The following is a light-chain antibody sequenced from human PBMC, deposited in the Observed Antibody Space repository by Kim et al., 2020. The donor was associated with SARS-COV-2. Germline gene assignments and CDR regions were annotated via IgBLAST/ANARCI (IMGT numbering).Light chain of an antibody. J-gene: IGKJ2*01. Sequence: SASVGDCVSSTCRASEAIETWLAWYQQEPGKVPSLLIYLASTLENGVPSRFSGSGSGTEFTLTINGLQPDDFATYYCQHYSRFPYTFGQGTKLVI. V-gene: IGKV1-5*03. CDR2: LAS. CDR3: QHYSRFPYT. CDR1: EAIETW.